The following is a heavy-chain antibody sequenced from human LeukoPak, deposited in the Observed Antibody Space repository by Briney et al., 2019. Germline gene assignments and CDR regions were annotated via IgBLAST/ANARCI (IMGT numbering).Heavy chain of an antibody. J-gene: IGHJ4*02. V-gene: IGHV3-43*01. Sequence: GGSLRLSCAASGFTFDDYTMYWVRQAPGKGLEWVSLISWDGGSTYYADSVKGQFTISRDNSKKSLYLQMNSLRTEDTALYYCAKDITGGSYDFWSGSPDFWGQGTLVTVSS. CDR3: AKDITGGSYDFWSGSPDF. D-gene: IGHD3-3*01. CDR1: GFTFDDYT. CDR2: ISWDGGST.